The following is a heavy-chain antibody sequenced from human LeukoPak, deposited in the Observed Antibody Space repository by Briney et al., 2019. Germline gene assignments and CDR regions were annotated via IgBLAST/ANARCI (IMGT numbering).Heavy chain of an antibody. CDR2: INPSGGST. CDR1: GYTFTSYY. V-gene: IGHV1-46*01. Sequence: ASVKVSCKASGYTFTSYYMHWVRQAPGQGLEWMGIINPSGGSTSYAQKFQGRVTMTRDTSTSTVYMELSSLRSEDTAVYYCARDHLAYCGGDCYSARVLYYYHGMDVWGQGTTVTVSS. J-gene: IGHJ6*02. CDR3: ARDHLAYCGGDCYSARVLYYYHGMDV. D-gene: IGHD2-21*02.